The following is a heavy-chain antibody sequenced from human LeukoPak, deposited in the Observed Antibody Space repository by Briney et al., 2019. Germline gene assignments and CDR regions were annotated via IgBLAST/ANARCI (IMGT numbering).Heavy chain of an antibody. CDR2: ISGYNGNA. V-gene: IGHV1-18*01. D-gene: IGHD3-22*01. Sequence: ASVKVSCKTSGYTFNNYGISWVRQAPGQGLEWMGWISGYNGNAKYAQKVQGRVTMTTDISTSTAYMELRSLRSDDTAVYYCARDGHRRYYYDSSGYYRGDYWGQGTLVTVSS. CDR3: ARDGHRRYYYDSSGYYRGDY. CDR1: GYTFNNYG. J-gene: IGHJ4*02.